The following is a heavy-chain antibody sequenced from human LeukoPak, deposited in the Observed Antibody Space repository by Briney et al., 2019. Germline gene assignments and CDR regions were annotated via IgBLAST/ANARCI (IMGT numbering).Heavy chain of an antibody. Sequence: ASVKVSCKASGYTFTSYGISWVRQAPGQGLEWMGWINPNSGGTNYAQKFQGRVTMTTDTSISTAYMELSRLRSDDTAVYYCARALNLWLNYWGQGTLVTVSS. D-gene: IGHD5-18*01. V-gene: IGHV1-2*02. J-gene: IGHJ4*02. CDR3: ARALNLWLNY. CDR2: INPNSGGT. CDR1: GYTFTSYG.